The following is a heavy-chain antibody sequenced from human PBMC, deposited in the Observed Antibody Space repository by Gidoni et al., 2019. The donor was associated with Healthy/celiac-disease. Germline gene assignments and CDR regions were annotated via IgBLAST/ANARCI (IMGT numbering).Heavy chain of an antibody. J-gene: IGHJ3*02. Sequence: QVQLVQSGAEVKKPGSSVKVSCKASGGTFSSSAISWVRQAPGQGLEWMGRIIPILGIANYAQKCQGRVTITAEKSTSTAYMELSSLRSEDTAVYYCARGSGDGSGSSGGLDIWGQGTMVTVSS. V-gene: IGHV1-69*04. CDR1: GGTFSSSA. CDR3: ARGSGDGSGSSGGLDI. CDR2: IIPILGIA. D-gene: IGHD3-10*01.